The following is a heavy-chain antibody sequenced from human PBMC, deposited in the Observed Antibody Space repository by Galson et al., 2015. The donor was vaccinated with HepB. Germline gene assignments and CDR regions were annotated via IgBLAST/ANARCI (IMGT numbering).Heavy chain of an antibody. Sequence: SVKVSCKASGYTFTSYGISWVRQAPGQGLEWMGWISAYNGNTNYAQKLQGRVTMTTDTSTSTAYMELRSLRPDDTAVYYRASWGGAELTFDYWGQGTLVTVSS. CDR2: ISAYNGNT. CDR1: GYTFTSYG. D-gene: IGHD3-16*01. CDR3: ASWGGAELTFDY. V-gene: IGHV1-18*01. J-gene: IGHJ4*02.